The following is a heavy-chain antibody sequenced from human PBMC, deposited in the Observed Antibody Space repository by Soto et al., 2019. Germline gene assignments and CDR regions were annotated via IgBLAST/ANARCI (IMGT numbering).Heavy chain of an antibody. CDR3: TTVIELELRYYYYGMDV. CDR2: IKSKTDGGTT. V-gene: IGHV3-15*01. CDR1: GFTFSNAW. Sequence: EVQLVESGGGLVKPGGSLRLSCAASGFTFSNAWMSWVRQAPGKGLEWVGRIKSKTDGGTTDYAAPVKGRFTISRDDSKNTLYLQMNSLKTEDTAVYYCTTVIELELRYYYYGMDVWGQGTTVTVSS. J-gene: IGHJ6*02. D-gene: IGHD1-7*01.